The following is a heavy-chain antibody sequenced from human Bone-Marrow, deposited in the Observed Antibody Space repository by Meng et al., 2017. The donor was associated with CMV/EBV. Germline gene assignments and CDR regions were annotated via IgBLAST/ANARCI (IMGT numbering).Heavy chain of an antibody. Sequence: SVKVSCKASGGTFSSYAISWVRQAPGQGLEWMGGIIPILGTANYAQKFQGRVTITTDESTSTAYMELSSLRSEDTAVYYCARDVPAASGFSWGPGNLVNVSS. D-gene: IGHD2-2*01. J-gene: IGHJ4*02. CDR3: ARDVPAASGFS. V-gene: IGHV1-69*05. CDR1: GGTFSSYA. CDR2: IIPILGTA.